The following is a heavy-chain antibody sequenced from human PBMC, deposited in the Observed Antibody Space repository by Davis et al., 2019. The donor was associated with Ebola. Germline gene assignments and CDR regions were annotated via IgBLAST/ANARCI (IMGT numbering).Heavy chain of an antibody. D-gene: IGHD2-2*01. J-gene: IGHJ6*02. CDR2: ISFDGNNQ. Sequence: SLKISCAASGFSFSDYSMHWVRQAPGKGLQWVGIISFDGNNQYFADSVKGRFTISRDNSKNTLYLQMNSLRAEDTAVYYCARDNFVVPGAIFSYYAMDVWGHGTTVLVSS. CDR3: ARDNFVVPGAIFSYYAMDV. CDR1: GFSFSDYS. V-gene: IGHV3-30-3*01.